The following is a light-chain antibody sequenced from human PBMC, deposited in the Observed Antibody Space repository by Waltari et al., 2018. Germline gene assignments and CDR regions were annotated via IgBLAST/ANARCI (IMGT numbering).Light chain of an antibody. CDR1: QSLTKKY. CDR2: GAS. CDR3: QQYGSSIMYT. V-gene: IGKV3-20*01. Sequence: VLTPSPGPLSLSPGERATLSCRASQSLTKKYLAWYQQKPGQAPRLLIYGASSRAAGVPDRFSGSGSGTDFTLTISRLEPEDFAVYYCQQYGSSIMYTFGQGTKLEIK. J-gene: IGKJ2*01.